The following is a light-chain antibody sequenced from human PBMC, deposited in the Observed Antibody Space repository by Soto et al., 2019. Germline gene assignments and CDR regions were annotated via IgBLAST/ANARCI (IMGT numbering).Light chain of an antibody. CDR3: QQYGSSPPTIT. CDR2: GAS. Sequence: EIVLTQSPVTLSLSPWERATLSCRASQTISNNYLAWYQQKPGQAPRLVIYGASRRATGIPDRISGSGSGTDFTLTISSLEPEHFAVYYCQQYGSSPPTITFGQGT. CDR1: QTISNNY. J-gene: IGKJ5*01. V-gene: IGKV3-20*01.